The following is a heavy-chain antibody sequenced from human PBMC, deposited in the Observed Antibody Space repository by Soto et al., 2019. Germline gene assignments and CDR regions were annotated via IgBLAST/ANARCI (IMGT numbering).Heavy chain of an antibody. Sequence: QVQLVQSGAEVEKPGSSVKVSCKASGGTFSNYAITWVRQAPGQGLEWLGRIIPIFGSANYAQKFQGRVTIPAEESTTPAYMELSSLRSDDTAVYYCAKDGGKEGYFGNWFDPWGQGTLVTVSS. D-gene: IGHD1-26*01. CDR2: IIPIFGSA. CDR1: GGTFSNYA. CDR3: AKDGGKEGYFGNWFDP. V-gene: IGHV1-69*15. J-gene: IGHJ5*02.